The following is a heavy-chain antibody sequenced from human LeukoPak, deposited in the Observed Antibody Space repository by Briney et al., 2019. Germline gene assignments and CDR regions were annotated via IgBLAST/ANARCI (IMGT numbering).Heavy chain of an antibody. CDR1: GFTFTDEY. CDR2: INPYSGAI. CDR3: ARGGLWFGESPFDP. D-gene: IGHD3-10*01. Sequence: GASVKVSCKSSGFTFTDEYIHWVGQAPGQGLEWMGWINPYSGAINYAQKFQGRVTMTRDTSTSTVYMELSSLRSEDTAVYYCARGGLWFGESPFDPWGQGTLVTVSS. J-gene: IGHJ5*02. V-gene: IGHV1-2*02.